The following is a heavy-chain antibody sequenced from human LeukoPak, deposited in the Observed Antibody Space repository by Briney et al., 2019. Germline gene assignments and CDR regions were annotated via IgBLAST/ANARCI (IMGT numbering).Heavy chain of an antibody. CDR2: ISYDGSNK. Sequence: GRSLRLSCAASGFTFSSYGMHWVRQAPGKGLEWVAVISYDGSNKYYADSVKGRFTISRDNSKNTLYLQMNSLRAEDTAVYYCARVSVVVTGGGMDVWGQGTTVTVSS. V-gene: IGHV3-30*03. CDR3: ARVSVVVTGGGMDV. CDR1: GFTFSSYG. D-gene: IGHD2-21*02. J-gene: IGHJ6*02.